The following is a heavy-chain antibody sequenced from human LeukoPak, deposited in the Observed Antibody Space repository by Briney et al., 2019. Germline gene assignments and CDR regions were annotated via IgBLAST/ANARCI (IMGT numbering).Heavy chain of an antibody. Sequence: GGSLRLSCAASGFTFSNYAMHWVRQAPGKGLEWVAVVSYDGTYQNYADSVKGRFTISRDNSRDTVYLQMNSVRAEDTAVYYCASQKDTYGYLDYWGQGTLVTVSS. CDR1: GFTFSNYA. D-gene: IGHD5-18*01. CDR3: ASQKDTYGYLDY. CDR2: VSYDGTYQ. V-gene: IGHV3-30-3*01. J-gene: IGHJ4*02.